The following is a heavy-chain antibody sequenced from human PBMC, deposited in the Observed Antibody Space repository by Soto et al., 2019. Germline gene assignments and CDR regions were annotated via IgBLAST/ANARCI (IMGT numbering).Heavy chain of an antibody. CDR3: VANGYYSMGV. J-gene: IGHJ6*02. Sequence: QVQLQESGPGLVKPSGTLSLTCVVSGGSISSNDWWSWVRQSPGKGLEWIGEIHHSGSPNYNPSLRSRVTXXXXXSXXXXXXXLTAXXXADTAVYFCVANGYYSMGVWGQGTTVTVSS. CDR1: GGSISSNDW. V-gene: IGHV4-4*02. CDR2: IHHSGSP. D-gene: IGHD3-3*01.